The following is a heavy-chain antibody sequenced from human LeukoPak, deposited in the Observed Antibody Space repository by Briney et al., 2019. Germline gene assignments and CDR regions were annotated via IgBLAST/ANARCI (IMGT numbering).Heavy chain of an antibody. Sequence: PSQTLSLTCTVSGGSISGGGYYWSWIRQHPGKGLEWIGNIYYSGSTYYNPSLKSRVTISVDTSKNQISLKLSSVTAADTAVYYCAIDRGRYKDYYGMDVWGQGTMVTVSS. V-gene: IGHV4-31*03. CDR1: GGSISGGGYY. D-gene: IGHD1-1*01. J-gene: IGHJ6*02. CDR2: IYYSGST. CDR3: AIDRGRYKDYYGMDV.